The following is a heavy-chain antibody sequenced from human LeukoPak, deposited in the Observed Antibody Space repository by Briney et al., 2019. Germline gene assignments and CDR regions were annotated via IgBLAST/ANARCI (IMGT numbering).Heavy chain of an antibody. J-gene: IGHJ4*02. D-gene: IGHD4-23*01. CDR2: ISGSGAST. CDR1: GFTFSSYA. V-gene: IGHV3-23*01. Sequence: GGSLRLSCAASGFTFSSYALNWVRQAPGKGLECVSGISGSGASTYYADSVKGRFTISRDNSKNTLYLQMNSLRAEDTAVYYCAKDLLVYGGNSRVFGSPFDYWGQGTLVTVSS. CDR3: AKDLLVYGGNSRVFGSPFDY.